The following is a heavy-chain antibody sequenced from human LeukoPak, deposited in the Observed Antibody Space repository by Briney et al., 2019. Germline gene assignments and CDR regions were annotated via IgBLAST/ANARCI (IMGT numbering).Heavy chain of an antibody. D-gene: IGHD2-8*02. J-gene: IGHJ4*02. CDR2: IYHSGST. CDR1: GGSISSGEYA. CDR3: ARDLQSGGYFDY. Sequence: SEALSVTCAVSGGSISSGEYAWSWIRQPPGKGLEWIGYIYHSGSTYYNPSLKSRVTMSVDRSKNQFSLKLSSVTAADTAVYYCARDLQSGGYFDYWGQGTLVTVSS. V-gene: IGHV4-30-2*01.